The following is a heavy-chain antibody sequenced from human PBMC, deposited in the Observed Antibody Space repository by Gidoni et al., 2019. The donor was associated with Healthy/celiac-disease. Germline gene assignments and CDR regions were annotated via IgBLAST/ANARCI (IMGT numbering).Heavy chain of an antibody. CDR2: IYYSGST. Sequence: QVQLQESGPGLVKPSETLSLTCTVSGGSISSYYWRWIRQPPGKGLEWIGYIYYSGSTNYNPSLKSRVTISVDTSKNQFSLKLSSVTAADTAVYYCARAHYYDSIGGFDIWGQGTMVTVSS. CDR1: GGSISSYY. J-gene: IGHJ3*02. CDR3: ARAHYYDSIGGFDI. V-gene: IGHV4-59*01. D-gene: IGHD3-22*01.